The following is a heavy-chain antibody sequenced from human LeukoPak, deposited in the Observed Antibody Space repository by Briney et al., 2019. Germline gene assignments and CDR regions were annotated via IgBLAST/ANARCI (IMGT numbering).Heavy chain of an antibody. V-gene: IGHV3-23*01. CDR2: ISGSGAGT. CDR3: AKMVREFYTISYYFDY. J-gene: IGHJ4*02. Sequence: GGSLRLSCAASRFTFSGYAMSWVRQAQGRGLEWDSGISGSGAGTYYADSVNGRFTLSRDNSKNTLYPQMNSLRADDTAVYYCAKMVREFYTISYYFDYWGQGTLVTVSS. D-gene: IGHD2-8*01. CDR1: RFTFSGYA.